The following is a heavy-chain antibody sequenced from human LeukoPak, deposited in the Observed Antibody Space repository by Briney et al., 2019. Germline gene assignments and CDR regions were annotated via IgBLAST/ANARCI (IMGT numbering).Heavy chain of an antibody. CDR3: AKDNCSSTSCPPWAEYFQH. V-gene: IGHV3-30*02. CDR1: GFTFSTYV. Sequence: PGGSLRLSCAASGFTFSTYVMHWVRQAPGKGLEWVAVIWYDGSNKYYADSVKGRFTISRDNSRNTLYLQMNSLRAEDTAVYYCAKDNCSSTSCPPWAEYFQHWGQGTLVTVSS. J-gene: IGHJ1*01. D-gene: IGHD2-2*01. CDR2: IWYDGSNK.